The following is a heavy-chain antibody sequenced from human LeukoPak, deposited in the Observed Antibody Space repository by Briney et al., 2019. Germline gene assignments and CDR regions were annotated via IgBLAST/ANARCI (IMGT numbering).Heavy chain of an antibody. J-gene: IGHJ6*02. Sequence: ASVKVSCKASGYTFTSYYMHWVRQAPGQGLEWMGIINPSGGSTSYAQKFQGRVTMTRDTSTSTAYMELSSLRSEDTAVYYCVGPLNTLGGPEYYYYYGMDVWGQGTTVTVSS. D-gene: IGHD3-16*01. CDR3: VGPLNTLGGPEYYYYYGMDV. V-gene: IGHV1-46*01. CDR1: GYTFTSYY. CDR2: INPSGGST.